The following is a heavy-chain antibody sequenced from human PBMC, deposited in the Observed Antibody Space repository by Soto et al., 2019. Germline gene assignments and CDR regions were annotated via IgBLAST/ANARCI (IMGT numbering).Heavy chain of an antibody. CDR3: ARPVGIVAAAGHYYYYGMDV. CDR2: IIPIFGTA. CDR1: GGTFSSYA. V-gene: IGHV1-69*01. D-gene: IGHD6-13*01. J-gene: IGHJ6*02. Sequence: QVQLVQSGAEVKKPGSSVKVSCKASGGTFSSYAISWVRQAPGQGLEWMGGIIPIFGTANYAQKFQGRVTITADESTSTAYMELSSLRSEDTAVYYCARPVGIVAAAGHYYYYGMDVWGQGTTVTVSS.